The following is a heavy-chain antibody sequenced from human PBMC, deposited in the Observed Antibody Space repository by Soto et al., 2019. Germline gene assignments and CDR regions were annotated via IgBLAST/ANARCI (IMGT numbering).Heavy chain of an antibody. CDR3: AKGRYDILTGYPLPYYFDY. Sequence: GGSLRLSCAASGFTFSSYAMSWVRQAPGKGLEWVSAISGSGGSTYYADSVKGRFTISRDNSKNTLYLQMNSLRAEDTAVYYCAKGRYDILTGYPLPYYFDYWGQGTLVTVSS. J-gene: IGHJ4*02. V-gene: IGHV3-23*01. D-gene: IGHD3-9*01. CDR1: GFTFSSYA. CDR2: ISGSGGST.